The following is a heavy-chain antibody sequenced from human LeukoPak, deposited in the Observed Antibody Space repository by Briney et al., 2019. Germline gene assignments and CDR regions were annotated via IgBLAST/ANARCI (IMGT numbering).Heavy chain of an antibody. CDR1: GYTFTSYA. CDR3: AREDIVVVPAAFFDP. CDR2: INTNTGNP. D-gene: IGHD2-2*01. J-gene: IGHJ5*02. Sequence: GASVKVSCKASGYTFTSYAMNWVRQAPGQGLEWMGWINTNTGNPTYAQGFTGRFVFSLDTSVSTAYLQISSLKAKDTAVYYCAREDIVVVPAAFFDPWGQGTLVTVSS. V-gene: IGHV7-4-1*02.